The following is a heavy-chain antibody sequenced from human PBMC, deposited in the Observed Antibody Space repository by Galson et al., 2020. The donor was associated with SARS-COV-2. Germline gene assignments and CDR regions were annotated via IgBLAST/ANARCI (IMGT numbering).Heavy chain of an antibody. J-gene: IGHJ6*02. Sequence: GGSLRLSCAAPGFTFSSYGMPWVRQAPGKGLEWVAVIWYDGSNKYYADSVKGRVTISRDNSKNTLYLQMNSLRAEDTAVYYCARDLELTYYYGMDVWGQGTTVTVSS. CDR2: IWYDGSNK. D-gene: IGHD1-7*01. CDR3: ARDLELTYYYGMDV. CDR1: GFTFSSYG. V-gene: IGHV3-33*01.